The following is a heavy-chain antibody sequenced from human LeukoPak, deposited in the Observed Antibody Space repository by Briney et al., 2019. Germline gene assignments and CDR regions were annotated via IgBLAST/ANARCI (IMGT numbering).Heavy chain of an antibody. J-gene: IGHJ4*02. CDR3: ARVEDYDILTGFDY. V-gene: IGHV3-7*01. CDR2: IKQDGREK. D-gene: IGHD3-9*01. Sequence: GGSLRLSCAASGFTFSSYWMSWVRRAPGKGLEWVANIKQDGREKYYVDSVKGRFTISRDNAKNSLYLQMNSLRAEDTAVYYCARVEDYDILTGFDYWGQGTLVTVSS. CDR1: GFTFSSYW.